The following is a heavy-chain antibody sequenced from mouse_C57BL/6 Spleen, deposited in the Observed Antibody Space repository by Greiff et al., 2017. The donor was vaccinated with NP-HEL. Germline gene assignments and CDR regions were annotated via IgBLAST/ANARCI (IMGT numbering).Heavy chain of an antibody. V-gene: IGHV2-9-1*01. CDR2: IWTGGGT. D-gene: IGHD1-1*01. CDR3: ARMAYYYGSSHFDY. J-gene: IGHJ2*01. CDR1: GFSLTSYA. Sequence: VKLMESGPGLVAPSQSLSITCTVSGFSLTSYAISWVRQPPGKGLEWLGVIWTGGGTNYNSALKSRLSISKDNSKSQVFLKMNSLQTDDTARYYCARMAYYYGSSHFDYWGQGTTLTVSS.